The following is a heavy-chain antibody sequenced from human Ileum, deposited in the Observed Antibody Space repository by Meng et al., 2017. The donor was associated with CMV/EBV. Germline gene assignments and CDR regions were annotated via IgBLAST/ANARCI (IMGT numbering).Heavy chain of an antibody. V-gene: IGHV4-4*07. D-gene: IGHD3-10*01. Sequence: ESGPGLASPSRTLSLICTVSGGSISTSCWNWFRQSAGKRLEWIGRICGTGTIQYNPSFKSRLTLSLDTSKSQFSLRLTSVTAADTAVYFCARRVREVRERSWENWLTPWGQGILVTVSS. CDR1: GGSISTSC. CDR2: ICGTGTI. CDR3: ARRVREVRERSWENWLTP. J-gene: IGHJ5*02.